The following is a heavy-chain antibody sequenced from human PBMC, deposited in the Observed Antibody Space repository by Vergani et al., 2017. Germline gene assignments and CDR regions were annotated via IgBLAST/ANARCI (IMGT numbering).Heavy chain of an antibody. CDR2: IIPLFGTA. CDR3: ARASRYCSSTSCHLAARAFDI. V-gene: IGHV1-69*01. CDR1: GGTFSSYA. Sequence: QVQLVQSGAEVKKPGSSVKVSCKASGGTFSSYAISWVRQAPGQGLEWMGGIIPLFGTANYAQKFQGRVTITADESTSTAYMELSSLRSEDTAVYYCARASRYCSSTSCHLAARAFDIWGQGTMVTVSS. J-gene: IGHJ3*02. D-gene: IGHD2-2*01.